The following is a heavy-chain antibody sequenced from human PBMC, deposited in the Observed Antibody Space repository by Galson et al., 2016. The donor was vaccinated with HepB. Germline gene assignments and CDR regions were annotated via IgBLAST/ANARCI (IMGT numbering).Heavy chain of an antibody. CDR1: EFTVSDNY. CDR3: ARRRGNTNFDY. CDR2: ISGDGVT. D-gene: IGHD3-10*01. J-gene: IGHJ4*02. V-gene: IGHV3-53*01. Sequence: SLRLSCAASEFTVSDNYMSWVRQAPGKGLEWVSLISGDGVTYYADSVKGRFTISRDHSDNSLYLQMNSLRAEDTAVYYCARRRGNTNFDYGGQGTLVTVPS.